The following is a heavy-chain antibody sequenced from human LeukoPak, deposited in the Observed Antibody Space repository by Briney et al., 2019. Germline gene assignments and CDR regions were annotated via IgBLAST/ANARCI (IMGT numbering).Heavy chain of an antibody. Sequence: PGGSLRLSCAASGFTFSKYAMSWVRQAPGKGLEWVSGISGSGGSTYYADSVKGRFTISRDNSKNTLYLQMNSLRAEDTAVYYCAKASAMIVVVSKHFDYWGQGTLVTVSS. D-gene: IGHD3-22*01. J-gene: IGHJ4*02. V-gene: IGHV3-23*01. CDR1: GFTFSKYA. CDR2: ISGSGGST. CDR3: AKASAMIVVVSKHFDY.